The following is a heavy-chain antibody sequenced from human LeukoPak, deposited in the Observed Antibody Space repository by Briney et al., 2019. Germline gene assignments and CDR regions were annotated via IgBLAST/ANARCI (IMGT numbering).Heavy chain of an antibody. CDR1: GFTFSSYA. V-gene: IGHV3-23*01. Sequence: GGSLRLSCAASGFTFSSYAMSWVRQAPGKGLEWVSTISGSGDYTYYADSVKGRFTISRDNSRNTLYLQMNRLSAEDTAVYYCARRIPATASGLDYWGQGTLVTVSS. CDR3: ARRIPATASGLDY. CDR2: ISGSGDYT. D-gene: IGHD2-2*01. J-gene: IGHJ4*02.